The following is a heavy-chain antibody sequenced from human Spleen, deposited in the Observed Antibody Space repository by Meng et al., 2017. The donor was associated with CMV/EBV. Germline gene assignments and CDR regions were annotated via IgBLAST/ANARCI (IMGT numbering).Heavy chain of an antibody. J-gene: IGHJ4*02. CDR2: ISYDGSNK. Sequence: GESLKISCAASGFTFSAYAMHWVRQAPGKGLEWVAFISYDGSNKYYADSVKGRFTISRDNSKNTLHLQMNSLRGEDTAVYYCARAFYDFWSGIGYWGQGVMVTVSS. D-gene: IGHD3-3*01. CDR3: ARAFYDFWSGIGY. CDR1: GFTFSAYA. V-gene: IGHV3-30-3*01.